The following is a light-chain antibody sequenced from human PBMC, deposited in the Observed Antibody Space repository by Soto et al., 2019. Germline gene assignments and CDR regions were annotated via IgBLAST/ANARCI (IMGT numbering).Light chain of an antibody. V-gene: IGLV2-14*01. J-gene: IGLJ1*01. CDR2: EVS. CDR3: SSYTSSSTQV. Sequence: QSALTQPASVSGSPGQSITISCTGTSSDVGGYNYVSWYQRHPGKGPKLMIFEVSNRPSGVSNRFSGSKSGVTASLTISGLQAEDEADYYCSSYTSSSTQVLGTGTKLTVL. CDR1: SSDVGGYNY.